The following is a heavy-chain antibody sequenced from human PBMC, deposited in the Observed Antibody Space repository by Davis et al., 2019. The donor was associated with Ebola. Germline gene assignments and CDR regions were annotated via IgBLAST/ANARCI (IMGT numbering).Heavy chain of an antibody. CDR3: ARVSPLMVYAMTSSPQYYYYGMDV. CDR1: GGTFSSYT. J-gene: IGHJ6*04. D-gene: IGHD2-8*01. Sequence: ASVKVSCKASGGTFSSYTISWVRQAPGQGLEWMGWMNPNSGNTGYAQKFQGRVTMTRNTSISTAYMELSSLRSEDTAVYYCARVSPLMVYAMTSSPQYYYYGMDVWGKGTTVTVSS. CDR2: MNPNSGNT. V-gene: IGHV1-8*02.